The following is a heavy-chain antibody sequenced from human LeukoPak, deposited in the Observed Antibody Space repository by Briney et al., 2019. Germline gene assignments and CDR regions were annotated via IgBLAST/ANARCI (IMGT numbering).Heavy chain of an antibody. J-gene: IGHJ4*02. D-gene: IGHD2-15*01. V-gene: IGHV4-39*01. CDR1: GDSISNSRYY. CDR2: IYYSGTT. Sequence: NPSQTLSLTCSVSGDSISNSRYYWGWIRQPPGKGLEWIANIYYSGTTYYNPSLKSRVTISVDTSKNQFSLKLNSVTAADTAVYYCARLVRATLPFDHWGQGTLVTVSS. CDR3: ARLVRATLPFDH.